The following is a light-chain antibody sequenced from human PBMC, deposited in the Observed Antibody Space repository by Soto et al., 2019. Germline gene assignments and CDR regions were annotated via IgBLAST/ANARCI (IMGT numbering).Light chain of an antibody. Sequence: DIELTQSPSSLSASVGDRVTITCRASQSISSWLAWYQQKPGKAPKLLIYKASTLKSGGPSRFSGSRSGREFTLTIISLRPDDFATYYCQQYNSYSPWTFGQGTKVDIK. CDR2: KAS. CDR3: QQYNSYSPWT. V-gene: IGKV1-5*03. CDR1: QSISSW. J-gene: IGKJ1*01.